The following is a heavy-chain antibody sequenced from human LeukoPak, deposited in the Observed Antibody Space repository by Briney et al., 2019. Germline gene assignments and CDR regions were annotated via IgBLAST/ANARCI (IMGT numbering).Heavy chain of an antibody. CDR1: GFTVSSNY. CDR2: IYSDGST. Sequence: TVGSLRLSCAASGFTVSSNYMSWVRQAPGKGLEWVSIIYSDGSTYYADSVKGRFTISRDNSMNTLYLQVNSLRAEDTAVYYCARVTFNYFGSGDVFDIWGQGTMVTVSS. J-gene: IGHJ3*02. D-gene: IGHD3-10*01. V-gene: IGHV3-66*01. CDR3: ARVTFNYFGSGDVFDI.